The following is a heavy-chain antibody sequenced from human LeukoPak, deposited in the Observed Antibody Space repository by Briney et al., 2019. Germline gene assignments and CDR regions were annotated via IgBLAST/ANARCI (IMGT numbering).Heavy chain of an antibody. D-gene: IGHD3-22*01. Sequence: GGSLRLSCAASGFAFSSYAMSWVRQAPGKGLEWVSAISGSGDITYYAESVKGRFTITRDNAKNTLFLQMNSLRAEDTAVYYCAKPLYFDNSGYYGWFFDYWGQGTLVTVSS. CDR1: GFAFSSYA. J-gene: IGHJ4*02. CDR2: ISGSGDIT. CDR3: AKPLYFDNSGYYGWFFDY. V-gene: IGHV3-23*01.